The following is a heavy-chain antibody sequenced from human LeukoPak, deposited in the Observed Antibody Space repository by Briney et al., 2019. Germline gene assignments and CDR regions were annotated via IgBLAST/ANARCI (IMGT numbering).Heavy chain of an antibody. V-gene: IGHV3-21*01. CDR1: GFTFSSYS. CDR3: ARDPAAEVPDGDYYYYGMDV. D-gene: IGHD2-15*01. Sequence: GGSLRLSCAASGFTFSSYSMNWVRQAPGKGLEWVSYISSSSSYIYYADSVKGRFTISRDNAKNSLYLQMNSLRAEDTAVYYCARDPAAEVPDGDYYYYGMDVWGQGTTVTVSS. CDR2: ISSSSSYI. J-gene: IGHJ6*02.